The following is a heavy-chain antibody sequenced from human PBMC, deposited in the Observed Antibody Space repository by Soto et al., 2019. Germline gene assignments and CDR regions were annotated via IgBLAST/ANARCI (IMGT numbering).Heavy chain of an antibody. CDR2: IIPIFGTP. CDR3: ARDRDDYGSGNYYNRIDF. CDR1: GGIFSTYA. V-gene: IGHV1-69*01. J-gene: IGHJ4*02. D-gene: IGHD3-10*01. Sequence: QVQLVQSGAEVKKPGSSVKVSCKASGGIFSTYAISWFRQAPGQGLEWMGGIIPIFGTPNYAQRFQGRVTSTADESTSTAYMELSRLRSEDTAVYYCARDRDDYGSGNYYNRIDFWGQGTLVTVSS.